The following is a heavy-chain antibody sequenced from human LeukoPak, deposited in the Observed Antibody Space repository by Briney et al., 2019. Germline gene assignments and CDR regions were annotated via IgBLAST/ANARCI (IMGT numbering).Heavy chain of an antibody. D-gene: IGHD3-10*01. V-gene: IGHV3-23*01. CDR2: ISGGGDRT. CDR1: GITFSTFA. Sequence: GGSLILSCAASGITFSTFAMSWVRQAPGRGLECVSLISGGGDRTYYAETVRGRFTISRDNSKNTLYLQMNSLRTEGTAVYYCAKKSPGSYQSLPESWGQGTLVTVSS. J-gene: IGHJ5*02. CDR3: AKKSPGSYQSLPES.